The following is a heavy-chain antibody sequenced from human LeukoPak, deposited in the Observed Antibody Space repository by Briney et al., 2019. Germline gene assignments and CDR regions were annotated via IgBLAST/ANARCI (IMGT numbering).Heavy chain of an antibody. CDR1: GGSISEYY. CDR2: IHYSGST. J-gene: IGHJ4*02. D-gene: IGHD3-22*01. Sequence: PSETLSLTCSVSGGSISEYYWSWIRQPPGKGLEWIGYIHYSGSTNYNPSLKSRVTISVDTSKNQFSLKLSSVTAADTAVYYCARTRYDSSVWGQGTLVTVSS. V-gene: IGHV4-59*08. CDR3: ARTRYDSSV.